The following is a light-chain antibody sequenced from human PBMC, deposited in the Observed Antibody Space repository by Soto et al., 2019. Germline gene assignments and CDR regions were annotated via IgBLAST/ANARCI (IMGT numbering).Light chain of an antibody. J-gene: IGLJ3*02. V-gene: IGLV2-11*01. CDR2: DVT. Sequence: QSALTQPRSVSGSPGQSVTISCTGTSSDVGAYNYVSWYQQHPGKAPKLIIYDVTKRPSGVPDRFSGSKSGNTASLTISGLQAEDEADYYCCSYAGNSYACIYNVLFGGGTKLTVL. CDR1: SSDVGAYNY. CDR3: CSYAGNSYACIYNVL.